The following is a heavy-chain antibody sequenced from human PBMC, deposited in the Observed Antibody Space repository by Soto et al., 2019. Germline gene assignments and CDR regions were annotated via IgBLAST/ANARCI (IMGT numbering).Heavy chain of an antibody. CDR1: GGTFSSYA. V-gene: IGHV1-69*13. CDR2: IIPIFGTA. CDR3: ARDSGSDLTVPGAVFDY. D-gene: IGHD3-10*01. J-gene: IGHJ4*02. Sequence: SVKVSCKASGGTFSSYAISWVRQAPGQGLEWMGGIIPIFGTANYAQKFQGRVTITADESTSTAYMELRSLTSDDTAVYYCARDSGSDLTVPGAVFDYWRQGTPVTVSS.